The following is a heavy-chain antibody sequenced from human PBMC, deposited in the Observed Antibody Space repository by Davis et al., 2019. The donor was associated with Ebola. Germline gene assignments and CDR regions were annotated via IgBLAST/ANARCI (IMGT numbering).Heavy chain of an antibody. CDR2: IWYDGSNK. V-gene: IGHV3-33*08. CDR3: ARNNRGGDWDY. D-gene: IGHD2-21*02. Sequence: PGGSLRLSCAGSGFRFRDYGMHWVRQAPGKGLEWVAVIWYDGSNKYYADSVKGRFTISRDNSKNTLYLQMNSLRAEDTAVYYCARNNRGGDWDYWGQGTVVTVSS. CDR1: GFRFRDYG. J-gene: IGHJ4*02.